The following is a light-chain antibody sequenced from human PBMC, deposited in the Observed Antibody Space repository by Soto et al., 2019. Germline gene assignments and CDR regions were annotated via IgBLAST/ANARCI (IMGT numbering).Light chain of an antibody. CDR2: AAS. J-gene: IGKJ1*01. V-gene: IGKV1-39*01. CDR1: QNIGNY. CDR3: QQAYNTPRT. Sequence: DIQMTQSPSSLSTSIGDRVTITCRASQNIGNYLNWYQQRPGKAPKLLMYAASALQTGVPSRFGGSGSGTDFNLTIPSVHPEDFGTFYCQQAYNTPRTFGQGTKVDIK.